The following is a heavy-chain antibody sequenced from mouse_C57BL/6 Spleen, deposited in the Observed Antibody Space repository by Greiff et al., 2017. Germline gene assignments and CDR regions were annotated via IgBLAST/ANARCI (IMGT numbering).Heavy chain of an antibody. D-gene: IGHD1-1*01. CDR2: IYPGDGDT. CDR3: VREYYDCSSLYAMDY. CDR1: GYAFSSSW. Sequence: QVQLQQSGPELVKPGASVKISCKASGYAFSSSWMNWVKQRPGKGLEWIGRIYPGDGDTNYNGKFKGKATLTADKSSSTAYLQLSRLTSDDSAVLFFVREYYDCSSLYAMDYWGQGTSVTVSS. V-gene: IGHV1-82*01. J-gene: IGHJ4*01.